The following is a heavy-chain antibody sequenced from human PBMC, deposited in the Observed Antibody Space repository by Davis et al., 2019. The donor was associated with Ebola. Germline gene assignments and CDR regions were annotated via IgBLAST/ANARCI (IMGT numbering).Heavy chain of an antibody. CDR2: ISSSSSTI. J-gene: IGHJ6*04. D-gene: IGHD3-10*01. CDR3: ARADYGSGSSYGMDV. V-gene: IGHV3-48*01. Sequence: GGSLRLSCAASGFTFSSYSMNWVRQAPGKGLEWVSYISSSSSTIYYADSVKGRFTISRDNAKNSLYLQMNSLRAEDTAVYYCARADYGSGSSYGMDVWGKGTTVTVSS. CDR1: GFTFSSYS.